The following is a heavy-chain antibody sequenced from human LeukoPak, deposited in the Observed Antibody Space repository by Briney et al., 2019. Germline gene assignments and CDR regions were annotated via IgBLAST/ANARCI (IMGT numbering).Heavy chain of an antibody. CDR3: ARDQGGFYGSLDY. J-gene: IGHJ4*02. CDR2: ISYDGSNK. CDR1: GFTVSSNY. V-gene: IGHV3-30*03. Sequence: GGSLRLSCAASGFTVSSNYMSWVRQAPGKGLEWVAVISYDGSNKYYADSVKGRFTISRNNSKNTLYLQMNSLRAEDTAVYYCARDQGGFYGSLDYWGQGTLVTVSS. D-gene: IGHD3-10*01.